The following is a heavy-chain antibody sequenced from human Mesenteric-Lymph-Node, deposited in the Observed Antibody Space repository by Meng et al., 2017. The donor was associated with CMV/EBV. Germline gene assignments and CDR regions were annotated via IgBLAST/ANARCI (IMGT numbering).Heavy chain of an antibody. CDR1: GFTVSSNY. CDR2: MSYDGSNK. CDR3: ASGYCSSTSCYRVGFYLEY. V-gene: IGHV3-30-3*01. Sequence: GESLKISCAASGFTVSSNYMSWVRQAPGKGLEWVAVMSYDGSNKYYADSVKGRFTISRDNSKNTLYMQMNSLRVEDTAVYYCASGYCSSTSCYRVGFYLEYWGQGTLVTVSS. J-gene: IGHJ4*02. D-gene: IGHD2-2*01.